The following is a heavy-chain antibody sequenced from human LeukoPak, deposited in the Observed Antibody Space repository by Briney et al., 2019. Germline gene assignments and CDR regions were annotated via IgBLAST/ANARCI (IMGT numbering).Heavy chain of an antibody. J-gene: IGHJ6*02. V-gene: IGHV3-48*01. Sequence: GGSLRLSCAASGFTFSAYRMNWVRQAPGKGLEWLSYINTDGDTKHYAGSVRGRFTISRDNSKNTLYLQMNSQRAEDTAVYYCAKDASPDDSSGYYLSYYGMDVWGQGTTVTVSS. CDR3: AKDASPDDSSGYYLSYYGMDV. D-gene: IGHD3-22*01. CDR2: INTDGDTK. CDR1: GFTFSAYR.